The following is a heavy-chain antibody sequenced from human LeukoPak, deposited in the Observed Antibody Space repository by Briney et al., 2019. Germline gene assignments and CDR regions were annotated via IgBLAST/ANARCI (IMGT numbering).Heavy chain of an antibody. J-gene: IGHJ4*02. CDR3: ARLTRLSTSPDRYYLDY. Sequence: SETLSLTCTVSGDSISSYYWSWIRQPPGKGLEWIGHIHTGGGTSYIPSLKGRVTISIDTSKNQFSLKLSSVAAADSAVYYCARLTRLSTSPDRYYLDYWGQGTLVTVSS. CDR2: IHTGGGT. V-gene: IGHV4-4*09. D-gene: IGHD6-6*01. CDR1: GDSISSYY.